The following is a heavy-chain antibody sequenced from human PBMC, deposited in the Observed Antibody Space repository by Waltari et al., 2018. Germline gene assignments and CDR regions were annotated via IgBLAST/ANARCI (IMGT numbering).Heavy chain of an antibody. Sequence: QVQLQQWGAGLLKPSETLSLTCAVYGGSFSGYYWSWIRQPPGKGLEWIGEINHSGSTNYNPSLKSRVTISVDTSKNQCSLKLSSVTAADTAVYYCARGKETIFGVVHPYYYYYMDVWGKGTTVTISS. CDR2: INHSGST. CDR3: ARGKETIFGVVHPYYYYYMDV. J-gene: IGHJ6*03. CDR1: GGSFSGYY. V-gene: IGHV4-34*01. D-gene: IGHD3-3*01.